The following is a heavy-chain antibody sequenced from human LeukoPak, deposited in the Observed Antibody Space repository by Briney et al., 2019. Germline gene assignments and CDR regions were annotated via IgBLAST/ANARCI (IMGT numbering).Heavy chain of an antibody. CDR3: ARVRGSYYYYGMDV. V-gene: IGHV1-8*01. CDR1: GYTFSSYD. D-gene: IGHD2-15*01. Sequence: GASVKVSCKASGYTFSSYDINWVRQATGQGLEWMGWINPNSGHTCYAQKFQGRVTMTRNTSISTAYMELSSLRSEDTAVYYGARVRGSYYYYGMDVWGQGTTVTVSS. CDR2: INPNSGHT. J-gene: IGHJ6*02.